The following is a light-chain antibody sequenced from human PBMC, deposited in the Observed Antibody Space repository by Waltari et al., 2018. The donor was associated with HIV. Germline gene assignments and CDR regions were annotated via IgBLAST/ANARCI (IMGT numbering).Light chain of an antibody. Sequence: SSRLTQPPSVSVAPGETATITCGAINIERKSVHWYQQKAGQAPVVVMSYDTDRPAGIAERFSGFNSGHSATLIISRVGAGDEADYYCQVWDSATDHVLFGGGTRLTLL. CDR2: YDT. V-gene: IGLV3-21*04. J-gene: IGLJ2*01. CDR1: NIERKS. CDR3: QVWDSATDHVL.